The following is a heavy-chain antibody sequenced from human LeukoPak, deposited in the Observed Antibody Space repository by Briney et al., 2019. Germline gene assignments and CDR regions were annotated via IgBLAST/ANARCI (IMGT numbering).Heavy chain of an antibody. CDR3: ATSIVGLTYDEHFQH. V-gene: IGHV3-53*01. J-gene: IGHJ1*01. Sequence: GGSLRLSCAASGFAVSSNHMNWVRQAPGKGLEWVSVIFNGGSTYYADSVKGRFTISRDNSKNTLYLQMNSLRAEDTAVYYCATSIVGLTYDEHFQHWGQGTLVTVSA. D-gene: IGHD1-26*01. CDR1: GFAVSSNH. CDR2: IFNGGST.